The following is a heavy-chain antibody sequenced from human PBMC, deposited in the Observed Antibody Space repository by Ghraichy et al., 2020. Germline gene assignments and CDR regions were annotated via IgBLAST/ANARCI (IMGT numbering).Heavy chain of an antibody. D-gene: IGHD6-19*01. J-gene: IGHJ4*02. CDR2: IGKAGDT. V-gene: IGHV3-13*01. CDR1: GFTFSGYD. Sequence: GGSLRLSCAASGFTFSGYDMHWVRQPTGKGLEWVSYIGKAGDTYYADSVKGRFTISRENAKNSLYLQMDSLRAGDTAVYYCARDSSGWGLAYWGQGTRVTVSS. CDR3: ARDSSGWGLAY.